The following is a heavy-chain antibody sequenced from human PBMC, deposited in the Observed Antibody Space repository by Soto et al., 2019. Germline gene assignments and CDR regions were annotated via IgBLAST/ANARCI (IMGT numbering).Heavy chain of an antibody. D-gene: IGHD1-20*01. CDR2: ITATGSPT. V-gene: IGHV3-23*01. Sequence: EVQLLESGGGLVQPVGSLRLSCEASGFTFSNYAMTWFRQAPEKVPEWVSTITATGSPTWYSDSVRGRFTISRDTSKNTLYLQLNSLRAEYTALYYCARDLAGNWSGDVWGQGTTVTVS. CDR1: GFTFSNYA. CDR3: ARDLAGNWSGDV. J-gene: IGHJ6*02.